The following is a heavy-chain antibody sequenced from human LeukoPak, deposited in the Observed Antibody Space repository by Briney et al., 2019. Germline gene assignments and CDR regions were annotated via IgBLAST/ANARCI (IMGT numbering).Heavy chain of an antibody. CDR2: ISSSSSTI. CDR1: GFTFSSYS. CDR3: ARGPRAIPGSRAFDY. Sequence: GGSLRLSCAASGFTFSSYSMNWVRQAPGNGLEWVSYISSSSSTIYYADSVKGRFTISRDNAKNSLYLQMNSLSAEDTAVYYCARGPRAIPGSRAFDYWGQGTLVTVSS. D-gene: IGHD2-2*02. V-gene: IGHV3-48*01. J-gene: IGHJ4*02.